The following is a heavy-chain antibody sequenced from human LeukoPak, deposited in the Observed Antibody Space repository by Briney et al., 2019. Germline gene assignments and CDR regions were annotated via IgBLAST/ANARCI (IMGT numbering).Heavy chain of an antibody. J-gene: IGHJ6*02. CDR2: IYYSGST. Sequence: PSETLSLTCTVSGGSISSGGFYWSWIRQHPVKGLEWIGYIYYSGSTYYNPSLKSRVAISVDTSTNQFSLRLTSVTVADTAVYYCARRRGYSVERGKLGSYLYYYAIDDWGQGTTVTVSS. V-gene: IGHV4-31*03. CDR3: ARRRGYSVERGKLGSYLYYYAIDD. D-gene: IGHD5/OR15-5a*01. CDR1: GGSISSGGFY.